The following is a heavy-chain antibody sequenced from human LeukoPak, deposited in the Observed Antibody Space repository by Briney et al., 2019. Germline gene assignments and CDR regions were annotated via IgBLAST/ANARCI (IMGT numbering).Heavy chain of an antibody. J-gene: IGHJ6*02. CDR3: ARYVVVAAQENYYYYYGMDV. CDR1: GGSISIGGYS. V-gene: IGHV4-30-2*01. D-gene: IGHD2-15*01. Sequence: SQTLSLTCAVSGGSISIGGYSWSSIRQPPGKGLELIGYIYHSGSTYYNPSLKSRVTISVDRSKNQFSLKLSSVTAADTAVYYCARYVVVAAQENYYYYYGMDVWGQGTTVTVSS. CDR2: IYHSGST.